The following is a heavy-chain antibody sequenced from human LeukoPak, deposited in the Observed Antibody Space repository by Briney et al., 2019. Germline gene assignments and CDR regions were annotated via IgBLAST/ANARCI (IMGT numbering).Heavy chain of an antibody. D-gene: IGHD2-15*01. J-gene: IGHJ4*02. V-gene: IGHV1-2*02. CDR3: ARGYCSGGSCYHFDS. CDR2: VNSNTGGT. Sequence: GASVKVSFKASGYRFSDYYMHWVRQAPGQGLEWIGWVNSNTGGTHYAQKFEGRVTMTRDTSISTAYMELSRLKSDDTAVYYCARGYCSGGSCYHFDSWGQGTLVTVSS. CDR1: GYRFSDYY.